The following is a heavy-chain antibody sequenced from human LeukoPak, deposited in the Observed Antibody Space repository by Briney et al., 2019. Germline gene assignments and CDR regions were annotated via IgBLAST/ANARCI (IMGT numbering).Heavy chain of an antibody. D-gene: IGHD2-21*01. CDR1: GGSISSSSYY. CDR3: ARACGRAYCGGGGAFDI. V-gene: IGHV4-39*07. J-gene: IGHJ3*02. CDR2: IYYSGST. Sequence: SETLSLTCTVSGGSISSSSYYWGWIRQPPGKGLEWIGSIYYSGSTYYNPSLKSRVTISVDTSKNQFSLKLSSVTAADTAVYYCARACGRAYCGGGGAFDIWGQGTMVTVSS.